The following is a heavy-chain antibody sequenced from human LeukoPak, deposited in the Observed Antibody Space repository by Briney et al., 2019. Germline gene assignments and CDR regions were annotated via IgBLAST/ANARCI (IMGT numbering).Heavy chain of an antibody. J-gene: IGHJ4*02. CDR1: GFTFSSYE. D-gene: IGHD1-20*01. CDR3: ARVPSSINWNPEGY. V-gene: IGHV4-39*07. Sequence: GSLRLSCAASGFTFSSYEMNWVRQPPGKGLEWIGSIYYSGSTYYNPSLKSRVTISVDTSKNQFSLKLSSVTAADTAVYYCARVPSSINWNPEGYWGQGTLVTVSS. CDR2: IYYSGST.